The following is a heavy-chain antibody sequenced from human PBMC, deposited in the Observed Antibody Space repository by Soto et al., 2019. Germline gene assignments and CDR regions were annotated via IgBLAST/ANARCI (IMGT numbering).Heavy chain of an antibody. CDR1: GFTFSSYG. CDR2: ISYDGSNK. V-gene: IGHV3-30*18. CDR3: AKGGIAAAALYYYYGMDV. D-gene: IGHD6-13*01. Sequence: SLRLSCAASGFTFSSYGMHWVRQAPGKGLEWVAVISYDGSNKYYADSVKGRFTISRDNSKNTLYLQMNSLRAEDTAVYYCAKGGIAAAALYYYYGMDVWGQGTTVTVSS. J-gene: IGHJ6*02.